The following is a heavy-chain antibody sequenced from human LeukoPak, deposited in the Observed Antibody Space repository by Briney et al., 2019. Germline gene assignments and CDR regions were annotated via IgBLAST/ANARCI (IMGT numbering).Heavy chain of an antibody. Sequence: SETLSLTCTVSGGSISSSSYYWGWIRQPPGKGLEWIGSIYYSGSTYYNPSLKSRVTICVDTSKNQFSLKLSSVTAADTAVYYCARGDSSGFPYYYYYMDVWGKGTPVTVSS. V-gene: IGHV4-39*01. CDR2: IYYSGST. D-gene: IGHD3-22*01. CDR3: ARGDSSGFPYYYYYMDV. J-gene: IGHJ6*03. CDR1: GGSISSSSYY.